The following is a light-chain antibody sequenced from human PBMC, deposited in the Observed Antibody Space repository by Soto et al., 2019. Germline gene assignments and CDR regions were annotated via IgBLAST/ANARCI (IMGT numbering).Light chain of an antibody. CDR2: GAS. Sequence: EIVLTQSPGTLSLSPGERATLSCRASQSVSSTRLAWYQQKPGQAPGLLIYGASTRAAGIADRFRGSGSVTDVTLTISRLEPEDFAVYFGQQHGDSINFGQGKRLDI. J-gene: IGKJ5*01. V-gene: IGKV3-20*01. CDR3: QQHGDSIN. CDR1: QSVSSTR.